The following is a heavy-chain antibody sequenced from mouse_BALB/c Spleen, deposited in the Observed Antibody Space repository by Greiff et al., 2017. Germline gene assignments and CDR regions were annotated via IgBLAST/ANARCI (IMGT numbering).Heavy chain of an antibody. J-gene: IGHJ3*01. CDR2: ISYDGSN. D-gene: IGHD1-1*01. CDR1: GYSITSGYY. CDR3: AREGGGSSPWFAY. V-gene: IGHV3-6*02. Sequence: DVQLQESGPGLVKPSQSLSLTCSVTGYSITSGYYWNWIRQFPGNKLEWMGYISYDGSNNYNPSLKNRISITRDTSKNQFFLKLNSVTTEDTATYYCAREGGGSSPWFAYWGQGTLVTVSA.